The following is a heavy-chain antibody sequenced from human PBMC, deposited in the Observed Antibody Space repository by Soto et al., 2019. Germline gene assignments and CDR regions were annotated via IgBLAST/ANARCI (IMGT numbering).Heavy chain of an antibody. CDR3: TGGGQVATILAWFDP. V-gene: IGHV1-69*06. J-gene: IGHJ5*02. CDR1: GGTFSSYA. CDR2: IIPIFGTA. D-gene: IGHD5-12*01. Sequence: QVQLVQSGAEVKKPGSSVKVSCKASGGTFSSYAISWVRQAPGQGLEWMGGIIPIFGTANYAQKFQGRVTITADKSTSTAYMEVSSLRFEDTAVYYCTGGGQVATILAWFDPWGQGTLVTVSS.